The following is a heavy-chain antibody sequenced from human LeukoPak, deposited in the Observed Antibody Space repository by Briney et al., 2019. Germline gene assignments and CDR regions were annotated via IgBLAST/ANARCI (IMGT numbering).Heavy chain of an antibody. V-gene: IGHV3-23*01. CDR2: ISGSGGST. D-gene: IGHD6-13*01. Sequence: GGSLRLSCAASGFTFSSYAMSWVRQAPGKGLEWVSAISGSGGSTYYADSVKGRFTISRDNSKNTLSLQMNSLTADDAAVYYCARGTDYSSSWLFDYWGQGILVTVSS. J-gene: IGHJ4*02. CDR3: ARGTDYSSSWLFDY. CDR1: GFTFSSYA.